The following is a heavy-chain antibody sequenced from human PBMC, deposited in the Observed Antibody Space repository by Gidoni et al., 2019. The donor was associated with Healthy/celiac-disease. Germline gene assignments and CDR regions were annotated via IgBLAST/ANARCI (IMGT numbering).Heavy chain of an antibody. D-gene: IGHD3-9*01. CDR2: IYWDDDK. J-gene: IGHJ4*02. Sequence: QITLKESGPTLVKPTQTLPLTCTFSGFSLSTSGVGVGWIRQPPGKALEWLALIYWDDDKRYSPSLKSRLTITKDTSKNQVVLTMTNMDPVDTATYYCARYRRYFDWLENFDYWGQGTLVTVSS. CDR1: GFSLSTSGVG. V-gene: IGHV2-5*02. CDR3: ARYRRYFDWLENFDY.